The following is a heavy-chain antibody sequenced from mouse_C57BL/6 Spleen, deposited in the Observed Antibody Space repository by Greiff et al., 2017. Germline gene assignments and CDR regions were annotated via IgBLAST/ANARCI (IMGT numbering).Heavy chain of an antibody. CDR3: ARGRLITTVVAFDY. Sequence: VQLQQPGAELVKPGASVKLSCKASGYTFTSYWMHWVKQRPGQGLEWLGMIHPNSGSTNYNEKFKSKATLTVDKSSSTAYMQLSSLTSEDSAVYYCARGRLITTVVAFDYWGQGTTLTVSS. CDR2: IHPNSGST. V-gene: IGHV1-64*01. D-gene: IGHD1-1*01. CDR1: GYTFTSYW. J-gene: IGHJ2*01.